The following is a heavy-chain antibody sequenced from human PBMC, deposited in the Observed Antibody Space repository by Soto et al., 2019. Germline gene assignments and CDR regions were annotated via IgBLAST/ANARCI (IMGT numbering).Heavy chain of an antibody. Sequence: QVQLVQSGAEVKKPGSSVKVSCKASGGTFSSYAISWVRQAPGQGLEWMGGIIPIFGTANYAQKFQGRVTATAHKSKGAGYMEWSSLRCEDTAVYYCAGGGGAYYYGSGSYYDNWFDPWGQGTLVTVSS. D-gene: IGHD3-10*01. V-gene: IGHV1-69*06. J-gene: IGHJ5*02. CDR3: AGGGGAYYYGSGSYYDNWFDP. CDR1: GGTFSSYA. CDR2: IIPIFGTA.